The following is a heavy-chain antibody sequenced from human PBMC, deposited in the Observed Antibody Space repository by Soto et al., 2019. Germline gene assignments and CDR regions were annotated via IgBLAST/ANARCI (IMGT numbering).Heavy chain of an antibody. CDR3: AIRTLTTVTRAYYYYGMDV. Sequence: EVQLLESGGGLVQPGGSLRLSCAASGFTFSSYAMSWVRQAPGKGLEWVSAISGSGGSTYYADSVKGRFTISRDNSKNTLYLQMNRLRAEDTAVYYCAIRTLTTVTRAYYYYGMDVWGQGTTVTVSS. J-gene: IGHJ6*02. V-gene: IGHV3-23*01. D-gene: IGHD4-4*01. CDR2: ISGSGGST. CDR1: GFTFSSYA.